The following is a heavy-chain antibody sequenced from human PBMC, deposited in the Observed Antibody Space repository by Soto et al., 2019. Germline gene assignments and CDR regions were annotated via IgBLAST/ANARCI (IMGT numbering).Heavy chain of an antibody. J-gene: IGHJ6*03. D-gene: IGHD2-8*01. Sequence: QVQLVQSGAEVKKPGASVKVSCKASGYTFTSYDINWVRQATGQGLEWMGWMNPNSGNTGYAQKFQGRVTMTRNTTKSTAHNELSSLGSEDTAVYYCARGPPRGCNRRKVEYYYYYMDVWGKGTTVTVSS. CDR2: MNPNSGNT. V-gene: IGHV1-8*01. CDR1: GYTFTSYD. CDR3: ARGPPRGCNRRKVEYYYYYMDV.